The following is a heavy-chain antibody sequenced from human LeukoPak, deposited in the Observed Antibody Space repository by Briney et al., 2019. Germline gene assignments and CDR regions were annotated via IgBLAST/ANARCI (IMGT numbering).Heavy chain of an antibody. CDR2: IYYSGST. CDR1: GGSISSYY. V-gene: IGHV4-59*01. CDR3: ARVVTADPNWFDP. J-gene: IGHJ5*02. Sequence: PSETLSLTCTVSGGSISSYYWSWIRQPPGKGLEWIGYIYYSGSTNYNPSLKSRVTISVDTSKNQFSLKLSSVTAADTAVYYCARVVTADPNWFDPWGQGTLVTVSS. D-gene: IGHD2-21*02.